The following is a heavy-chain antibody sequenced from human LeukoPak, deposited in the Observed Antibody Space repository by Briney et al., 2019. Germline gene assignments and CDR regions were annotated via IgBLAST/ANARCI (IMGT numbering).Heavy chain of an antibody. CDR1: GGSISSYY. CDR2: IYYSGST. Sequence: SETLSLTCTVSGGSISSYYWSWIRQPPGKGLEWIGYIYYSGSTNYNPSLKSRVTISVDTSKNQFSLKLSSVTAADTAVYYCARARGSWDAFDIWGQGTMVTVSS. J-gene: IGHJ3*02. CDR3: ARARGSWDAFDI. V-gene: IGHV4-59*01. D-gene: IGHD6-13*01.